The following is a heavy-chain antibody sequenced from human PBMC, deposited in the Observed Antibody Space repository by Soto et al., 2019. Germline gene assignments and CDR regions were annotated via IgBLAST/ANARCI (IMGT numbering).Heavy chain of an antibody. D-gene: IGHD1-1*01. CDR2: ISAHNGNT. CDR3: ARGRYGDY. V-gene: IGHV1-18*01. J-gene: IGHJ4*02. CDR1: GYTFTSYG. Sequence: QVHLVQAGAEVKKPGASVKVSCKASGYTFTSYGITWVRQAPGQGLEWMGWISAHNGNTDYAQKLQGRVIVTRDTSTSTAYMELRSLISDDTAVYYCARGRYGDYWGQGALVNVSS.